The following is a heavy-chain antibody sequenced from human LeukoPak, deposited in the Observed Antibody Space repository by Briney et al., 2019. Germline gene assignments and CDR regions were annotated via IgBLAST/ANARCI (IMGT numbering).Heavy chain of an antibody. CDR1: GYTFTSYD. CDR3: ARGGTRDILTGFPPDFDY. D-gene: IGHD3-9*01. V-gene: IGHV1-8*01. CDR2: MNPNSGNT. Sequence: ASVKVSCKASGYTFTSYDINWVRQATGQGLEWMGWMNPNSGNTGYAQKFQGRVTMTRNTSISTAYMELSSLRSEDTAVYYCARGGTRDILTGFPPDFDYWGQGTLVTVSS. J-gene: IGHJ4*02.